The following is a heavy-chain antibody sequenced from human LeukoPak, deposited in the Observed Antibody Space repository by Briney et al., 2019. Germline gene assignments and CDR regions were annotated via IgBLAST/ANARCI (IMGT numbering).Heavy chain of an antibody. D-gene: IGHD1-7*01. V-gene: IGHV4-39*07. Sequence: PSETLSLTCTVSGGSISSSSYYWGSIRQPPGKGLEWIGSIYYSGSTNYNPSLKSRVTISVDTSKNQFSLKLSSVTAADTAVYYCASTGITGTTSYFDYWGQGTLVTVSS. CDR2: IYYSGST. CDR3: ASTGITGTTSYFDY. J-gene: IGHJ4*02. CDR1: GGSISSSSYY.